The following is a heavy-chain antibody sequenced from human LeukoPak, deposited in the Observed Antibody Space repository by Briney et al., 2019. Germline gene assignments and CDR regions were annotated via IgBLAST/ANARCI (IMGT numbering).Heavy chain of an antibody. Sequence: GGSLRLSCAASGFTFSSYAMSWVRQAPGKGLEWVSAISGSGGSTYYADSVKGRFTISRDNSKNTLYLQMNSLRAEDTAVYYCARGVEMATLQNWFDPWGQGTLVTVSS. CDR2: ISGSGGST. CDR3: ARGVEMATLQNWFDP. V-gene: IGHV3-23*01. J-gene: IGHJ5*02. CDR1: GFTFSSYA. D-gene: IGHD5-24*01.